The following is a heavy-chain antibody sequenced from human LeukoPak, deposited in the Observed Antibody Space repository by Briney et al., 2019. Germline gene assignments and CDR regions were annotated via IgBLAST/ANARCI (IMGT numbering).Heavy chain of an antibody. Sequence: GASVKVSCKASGYTFTSYDINWVRQATGQGLEWMEWMNPNSGNTGYAQKFQGRVTMTRNTSISTAYMELSSLRSEDTAVYYCARAQYSGSSWYGEYYYYYMDVWGKGTTVTVSS. CDR2: MNPNSGNT. J-gene: IGHJ6*03. D-gene: IGHD6-13*01. V-gene: IGHV1-8*01. CDR1: GYTFTSYD. CDR3: ARAQYSGSSWYGEYYYYYMDV.